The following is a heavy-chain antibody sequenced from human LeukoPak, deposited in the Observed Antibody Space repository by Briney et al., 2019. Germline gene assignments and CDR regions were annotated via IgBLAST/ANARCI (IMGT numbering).Heavy chain of an antibody. Sequence: GASVKVSCKASGYTFTNYYMHWVRQAPGQGLEWMGIINPSGGSTSFAQKFQGRVTITADESTSTAYMELSSLRSEDTAVYYCAREVMATIIWGQGTLVTVSS. D-gene: IGHD5-24*01. J-gene: IGHJ4*02. CDR3: AREVMATII. CDR2: INPSGGST. CDR1: GYTFTNYY. V-gene: IGHV1-46*01.